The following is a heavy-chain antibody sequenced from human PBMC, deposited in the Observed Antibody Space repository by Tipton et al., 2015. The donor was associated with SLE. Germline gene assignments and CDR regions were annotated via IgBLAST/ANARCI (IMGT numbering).Heavy chain of an antibody. CDR2: IYTSGST. V-gene: IGHV4-4*07. J-gene: IGHJ4*02. CDR1: GGSISSYY. Sequence: TLSLTCTVSGGSISSYYWSWIRQPAGKGLEWIGRIYTSGSTNYNPSLKSRVTISVDTSKNQFSLKLSYVTAADTAMYYCALLGRSLDYWGQGTLVTVSS. CDR3: ALLGRSLDY.